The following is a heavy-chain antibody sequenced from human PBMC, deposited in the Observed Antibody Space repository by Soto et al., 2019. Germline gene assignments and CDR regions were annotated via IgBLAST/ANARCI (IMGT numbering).Heavy chain of an antibody. CDR2: IYYSGST. D-gene: IGHD2-15*01. V-gene: IGHV4-39*01. Sequence: QLQLQESGPGLVKPSETLSLTCTVSGGSISSSSYYWGWIRQPPGKGLEWIGSIYYSGSTYYNPSLKSRVTISVDTSKNQFSLKLSSVIAADTAVYYCAQSSTDIVVVVAAMIFWGQGTLVTVSS. J-gene: IGHJ4*02. CDR1: GGSISSSSYY. CDR3: AQSSTDIVVVVAAMIF.